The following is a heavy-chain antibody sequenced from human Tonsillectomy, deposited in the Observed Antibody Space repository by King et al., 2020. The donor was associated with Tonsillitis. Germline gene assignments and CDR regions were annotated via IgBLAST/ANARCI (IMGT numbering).Heavy chain of an antibody. V-gene: IGHV3-30*18. CDR2: ISYDGSNK. CDR1: GFTFSTFD. D-gene: IGHD3-22*01. Sequence: VQLVESGGGVVQPGRSLRLSCAASGFTFSTFDMHWVRQAPDKGLEWVAVISYDGSNKYYVDSVKGRFTISRDNSKSTLYLQINSLRAEDTAVYFCAKDLIDYNDSSVYFDYWGQGPLVTVSS. J-gene: IGHJ4*02. CDR3: AKDLIDYNDSSVYFDY.